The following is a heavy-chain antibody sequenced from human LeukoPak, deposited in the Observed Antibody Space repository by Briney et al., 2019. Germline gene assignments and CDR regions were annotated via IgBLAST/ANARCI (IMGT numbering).Heavy chain of an antibody. CDR2: ISWKSDSM. Sequence: GGSLRLSCAASGFTFDDYAMHWVRQVPGKGLEWVSGISWKSDSMRYADSVKGRFTVSRDNAKNSLYLQMNSLRTEDTALYYCAKDGGHTSVLYYFECWGQGTLVTVSS. CDR1: GFTFDDYA. J-gene: IGHJ4*02. V-gene: IGHV3-9*01. CDR3: AKDGGHTSVLYYFEC. D-gene: IGHD6-19*01.